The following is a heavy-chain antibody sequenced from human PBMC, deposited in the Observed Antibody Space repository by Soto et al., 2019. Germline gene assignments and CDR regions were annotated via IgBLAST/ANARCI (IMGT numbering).Heavy chain of an antibody. CDR3: ARARGRPYYYDSSGPEDY. CDR2: ISAYNGNT. V-gene: IGHV1-18*01. D-gene: IGHD3-22*01. J-gene: IGHJ4*02. Sequence: QVQLVQSGAEVKKPGASVKVSCKASGYTFTSYGISWVRQAPGQGLEWMGWISAYNGNTNYAQKLQGRVTMTTDTSTSTAYMELRSLRSDDTAVYYCARARGRPYYYDSSGPEDYWGQGTLVTVSS. CDR1: GYTFTSYG.